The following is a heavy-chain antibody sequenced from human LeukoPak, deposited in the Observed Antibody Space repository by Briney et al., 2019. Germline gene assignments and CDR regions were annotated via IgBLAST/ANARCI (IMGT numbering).Heavy chain of an antibody. D-gene: IGHD3-10*01. CDR1: GYTFTSYG. Sequence: GASVKVSCKASGYTFTSYGISWVRQAPGQGLEWMGWISAYNGNTNYAQKLQGRVTMTTDTSTSTAYMELRSLRSDDTAVYYCARGPEYYYGSGSSSWFDPWGQGTLVTVSS. J-gene: IGHJ5*02. CDR2: ISAYNGNT. V-gene: IGHV1-18*01. CDR3: ARGPEYYYGSGSSSWFDP.